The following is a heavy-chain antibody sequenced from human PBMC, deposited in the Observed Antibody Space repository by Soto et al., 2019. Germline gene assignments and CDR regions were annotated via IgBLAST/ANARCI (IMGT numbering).Heavy chain of an antibody. J-gene: IGHJ4*02. CDR2: ISYDGSNK. D-gene: IGHD3-3*01. V-gene: IGHV3-30*18. CDR3: AKIFMAPPLDY. CDR1: GFTFSSYG. Sequence: QVQLVESGGGVVQPGRSLRLSCAASGFTFSSYGMHWVRQAPGKGLEWVAVISYDGSNKYYADSVKGRFTISRDNSKNTLYLQMTGLRAEDTAVYYCAKIFMAPPLDYWGQGTLVTVSS.